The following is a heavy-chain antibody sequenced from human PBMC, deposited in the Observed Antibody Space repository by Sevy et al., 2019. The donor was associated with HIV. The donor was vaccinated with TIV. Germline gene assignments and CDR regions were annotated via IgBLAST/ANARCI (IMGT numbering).Heavy chain of an antibody. J-gene: IGHJ4*02. CDR2: INSGGGST. CDR1: GFTFTEFV. V-gene: IGHV3-23*01. D-gene: IGHD3-22*01. CDR3: AKDVVGGYYDSSGYSDH. Sequence: GGSLRLSCAASGFTFTEFVMSWVRQSPGKGLEWVSTINSGGGSTYYADSVRGRFTISRDNSQNTLDLQMNSLRAEDTAVYYCAKDVVGGYYDSSGYSDHWGQGTLVTVSS.